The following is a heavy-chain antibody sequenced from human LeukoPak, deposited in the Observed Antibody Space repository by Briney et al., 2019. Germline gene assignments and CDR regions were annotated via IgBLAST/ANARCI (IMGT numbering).Heavy chain of an antibody. CDR1: GFTFSSFA. V-gene: IGHV3-30*09. J-gene: IGHJ4*02. CDR2: MSNDGGNQ. D-gene: IGHD3-10*01. Sequence: GGSLRLSCAASGFTFSSFAMHWVRQAPGKGLEWVAVMSNDGGNQFYADSVKGRFAISRDNAKNSLYLQMNSLRAEDTAVYYCARDLGGSGTYSDYWGQGTLVTVSS. CDR3: ARDLGGSGTYSDY.